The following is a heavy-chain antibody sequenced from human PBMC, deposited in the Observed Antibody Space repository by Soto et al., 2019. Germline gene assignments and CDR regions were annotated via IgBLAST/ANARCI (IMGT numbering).Heavy chain of an antibody. D-gene: IGHD6-25*01. CDR2: IIPIFGTA. J-gene: IGHJ6*02. Sequence: ASVKVSCKASGGTFSSYAISWVRQAPGQGLEWMGGIIPIFGTANYAQKFQGRVTITADESTSTAYMELSSLRSEDTAVYYCVRESKSRLADLYGMAVWGQGTTVTVSS. CDR3: VRESKSRLADLYGMAV. V-gene: IGHV1-69*13. CDR1: GGTFSSYA.